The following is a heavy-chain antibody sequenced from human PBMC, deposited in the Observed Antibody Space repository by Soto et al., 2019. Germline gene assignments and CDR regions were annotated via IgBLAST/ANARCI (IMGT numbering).Heavy chain of an antibody. CDR2: IIYSGST. CDR3: ARSDGRY. CDR1: GGSISSYY. Sequence: QVQLQESGPGLVKPSETLSLTCTVSGGSISSYYWSWIRQPPGKGLEWIGYIIYSGSTNYNPSLKSRVTVSVDTSKNQCSLMLSSVTDADTAVYYCARSDGRYWGQGTLVSVSS. V-gene: IGHV4-59*01. J-gene: IGHJ4*02.